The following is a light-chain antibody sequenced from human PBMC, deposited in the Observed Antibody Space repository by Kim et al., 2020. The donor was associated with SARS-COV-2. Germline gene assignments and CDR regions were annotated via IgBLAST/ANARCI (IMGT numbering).Light chain of an antibody. CDR3: QQYNNWPPWT. CDR1: QSVSSN. J-gene: IGKJ1*01. V-gene: IGKV3-15*01. CDR2: GAS. Sequence: SPGGRATLSGRASQSVSSNLAWYQQKPGQAPRLLIYGASTRATGIPARFSGSGSGTEFTLTISSLQSEDFAVYYCQQYNNWPPWTFGQGTKVDIK.